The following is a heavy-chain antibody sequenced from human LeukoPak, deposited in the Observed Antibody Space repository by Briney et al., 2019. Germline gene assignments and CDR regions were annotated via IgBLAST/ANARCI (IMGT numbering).Heavy chain of an antibody. Sequence: GGSLRLSCAASGYTFSTNGLHWVRQAPGKGLQWMAFIRNDGSEENYADSVKGRFTISRDNSKNTLYLQMNSLRAEDTAVYYCAKVGSGYSSYYYYYMDVWGKGTTVTVSS. V-gene: IGHV3-30*02. CDR1: GYTFSTNG. D-gene: IGHD3-22*01. J-gene: IGHJ6*03. CDR3: AKVGSGYSSYYYYYMDV. CDR2: IRNDGSEE.